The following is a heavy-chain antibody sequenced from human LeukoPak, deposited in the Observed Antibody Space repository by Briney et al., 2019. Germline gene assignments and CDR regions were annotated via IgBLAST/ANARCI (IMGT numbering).Heavy chain of an antibody. V-gene: IGHV7-4-1*02. Sequence: ASVKVPCKASGYTFTTYPMNWVRQAPGQGLEWMGWINTNTGNPTYAQGFTGRVVFSLDTSVSTAYLQMSRLKPEDTAVYNCACNYCSGGHCYPHQKVYYFDCWGQGTLVTVSS. D-gene: IGHD2-15*01. CDR3: ACNYCSGGHCYPHQKVYYFDC. CDR1: GYTFTTYP. J-gene: IGHJ4*02. CDR2: INTNTGNP.